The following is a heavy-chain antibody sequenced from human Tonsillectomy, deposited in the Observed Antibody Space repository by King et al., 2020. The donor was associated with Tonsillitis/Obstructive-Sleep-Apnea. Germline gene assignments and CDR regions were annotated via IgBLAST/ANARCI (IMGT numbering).Heavy chain of an antibody. Sequence: VQLVESGGVVVQPGGSLRLSCAASGFTFDDYTMHWVRQAPGKGLEWVSLISCDGDSKYYADSVKGRFTISRDNSKNSLCLQMNSLRTEDTALYYCAKGVGLYYMDVWGKGTTVTVSS. CDR3: AKGVGLYYMDV. CDR2: ISCDGDSK. V-gene: IGHV3-43*01. CDR1: GFTFDDYT. D-gene: IGHD3/OR15-3a*01. J-gene: IGHJ6*03.